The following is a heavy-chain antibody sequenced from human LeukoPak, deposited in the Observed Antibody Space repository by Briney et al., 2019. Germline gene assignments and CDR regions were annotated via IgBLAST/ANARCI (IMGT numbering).Heavy chain of an antibody. CDR3: ANLNSGYATDF. D-gene: IGHD5-12*01. V-gene: IGHV3-7*05. J-gene: IGHJ4*02. Sequence: GGSLRLSCAASGFTFTNHYMSWVGRAPGKGLEGVAKIKQEGSKKYYVDSVKGRFTISRDNAKTSLYLQMNSLRAEDTAVYYCANLNSGYATDFWGQGTLVTVSS. CDR1: GFTFTNHY. CDR2: IKQEGSKK.